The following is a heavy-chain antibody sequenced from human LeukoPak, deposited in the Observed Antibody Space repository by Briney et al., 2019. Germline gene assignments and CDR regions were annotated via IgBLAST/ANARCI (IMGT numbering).Heavy chain of an antibody. V-gene: IGHV1-18*01. CDR1: GHTFTSYG. Sequence: ASVKVSCKASGHTFTSYGISWVRQAPGQGLEWMGWISAYNGNTNYAQKIQGRVTMTTDTSTSTAYMELRSLRSEDTAVYYCATLHYGSGSYYFDYWGQGTLVTVSS. CDR2: ISAYNGNT. J-gene: IGHJ4*02. CDR3: ATLHYGSGSYYFDY. D-gene: IGHD3-10*01.